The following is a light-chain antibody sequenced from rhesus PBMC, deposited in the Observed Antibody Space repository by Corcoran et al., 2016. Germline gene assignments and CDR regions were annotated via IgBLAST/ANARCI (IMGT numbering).Light chain of an antibody. CDR3: QQSGNLWT. CDR1: QSVGSY. CDR2: GAS. Sequence: ETVVTQSPATLALSPGERATLSCRASQSVGSYLAWYQQQPGQAPRLLIYGASSRAPGIPDRFRGSGGGTDFTLTISSLEPEDVGVYYCQQSGNLWTFGQGTKVEIK. V-gene: IGKV3-24*04. J-gene: IGKJ1*01.